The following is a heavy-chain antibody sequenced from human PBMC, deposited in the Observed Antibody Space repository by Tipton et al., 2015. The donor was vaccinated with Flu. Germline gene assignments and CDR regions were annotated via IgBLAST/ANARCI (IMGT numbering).Heavy chain of an antibody. D-gene: IGHD6-13*01. CDR3: ARHLSPYSSSWYLKNYSYYGMDV. CDR2: IYYSGST. Sequence: TLSLTCTVSGGSISSYYWSWIRQPPGKGLEWIGYIYYSGSTNYNPSLKSRVTISVDTSKNQFSLKLSSVTAADTAVYYCARHLSPYSSSWYLKNYSYYGMDVWGQGTTVTVSS. J-gene: IGHJ6*02. CDR1: GGSISSYY. V-gene: IGHV4-59*08.